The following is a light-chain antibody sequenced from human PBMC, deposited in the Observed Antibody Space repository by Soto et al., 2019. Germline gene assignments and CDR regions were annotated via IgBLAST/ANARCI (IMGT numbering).Light chain of an antibody. Sequence: DIQMTQSPSTLSASVGDRVTITCRASQSISSWLAWYQQKPGKAPKSLIYKASSLESGVPSRFSGGGSGTEFTLTISSLQPDDFATYYCQQYNSYPITFGQVTRLEIK. J-gene: IGKJ5*01. CDR2: KAS. V-gene: IGKV1-5*03. CDR1: QSISSW. CDR3: QQYNSYPIT.